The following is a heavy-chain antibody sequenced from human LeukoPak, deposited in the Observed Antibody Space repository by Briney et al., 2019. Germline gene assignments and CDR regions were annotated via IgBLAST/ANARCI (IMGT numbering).Heavy chain of an antibody. CDR3: ARRGSGWYVDY. D-gene: IGHD6-19*01. Sequence: GESLKISCKGSGYTFTSYWIGWVRQMPGKGLEWMGIIYPGDSDTRYSPSFQGQVSISVDKSISTAYLQWSSLKASDTAMYYCARRGSGWYVDYWAREPWSPSPQ. CDR2: IYPGDSDT. V-gene: IGHV5-51*01. CDR1: GYTFTSYW. J-gene: IGHJ4*02.